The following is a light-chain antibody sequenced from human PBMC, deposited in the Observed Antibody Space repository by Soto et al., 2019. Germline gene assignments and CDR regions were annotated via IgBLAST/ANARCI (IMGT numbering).Light chain of an antibody. CDR1: SSDVGGYKY. J-gene: IGLJ1*01. CDR2: DVS. V-gene: IGLV2-14*01. CDR3: SSYTSSSTSV. Sequence: QSVLTQPASVSGSPGQSITISCTGTSSDVGGYKYVSWYQLHPGKAPKLMIYDVSNRPSGVSNRFSGSKSGNTASLTISGLQAEDEADYYCSSYTSSSTSVCGTGTKVTVL.